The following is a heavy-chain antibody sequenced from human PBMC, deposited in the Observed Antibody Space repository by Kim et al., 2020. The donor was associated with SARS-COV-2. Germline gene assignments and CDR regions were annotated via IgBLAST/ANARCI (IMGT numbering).Heavy chain of an antibody. J-gene: IGHJ5*02. CDR2: ISYNGGP. CDR1: GGSINSSAYY. CDR3: ARSSYYSDQSRFAP. D-gene: IGHD4-17*01. Sequence: SETLSLTCTVSGGSINSSAYYISAYSWAWIRQSPGKGLEWIGTISYNGGPWYNPSLKSRVAMLVDTSKNQFTLKLNSMTNADTAVYFCARSSYYSDQSRFAPWGQGTMVSVSS. V-gene: IGHV4-39*06.